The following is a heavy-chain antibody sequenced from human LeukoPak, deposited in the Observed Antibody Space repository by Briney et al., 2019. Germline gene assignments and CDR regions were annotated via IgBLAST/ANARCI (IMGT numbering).Heavy chain of an antibody. CDR1: GYSYNTYA. Sequence: ASVKVSCKASGYSYNTYAITWVRQAPGQGLEWMGWIRVDTGDTNYAQRFQGRVTMTTDTSTRTSYMDLRSLRSDDTAVYYCARGSYYDSPLYYFDYWGQGTLVTVSS. CDR3: ARGSYYDSPLYYFDY. D-gene: IGHD5-12*01. V-gene: IGHV1-18*01. J-gene: IGHJ4*02. CDR2: IRVDTGDT.